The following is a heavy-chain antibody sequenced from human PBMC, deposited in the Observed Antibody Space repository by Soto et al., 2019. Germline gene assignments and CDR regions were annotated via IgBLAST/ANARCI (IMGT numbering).Heavy chain of an antibody. CDR3: ATDKFGAGRVGVHS. D-gene: IGHD3-10*01. V-gene: IGHV1-69*08. CDR2: IVPLLRIT. Sequence: QVQLVQSGAEVKKPGASLRVSCETSGDTSTIYTITWVRQAPGQGLQWMGRIVPLLRITNYAQEFQGRLTITADSSTSSAHLKLASLTSEDTAVYYCATDKFGAGRVGVHSWGQGTLVIVSS. J-gene: IGHJ5*02. CDR1: GDTSTIYT.